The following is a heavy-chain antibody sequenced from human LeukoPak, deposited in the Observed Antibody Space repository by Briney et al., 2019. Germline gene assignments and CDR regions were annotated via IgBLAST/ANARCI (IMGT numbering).Heavy chain of an antibody. CDR2: IISSGSTI. Sequence: PGGVRWPPGGTAGFTLRVYITEVARPAKKKGLEWVSYIISSGSTIYYADSVKGRFTISRDNAKNSLYLQMNSLRAEDTAVYYCAREWDSSTSKYYYYYGMDVWGKGTTVTVSS. CDR1: GFTLRVYI. CDR3: AREWDSSTSKYYYYYGMDV. J-gene: IGHJ6*04. D-gene: IGHD2-2*01. V-gene: IGHV3-48*03.